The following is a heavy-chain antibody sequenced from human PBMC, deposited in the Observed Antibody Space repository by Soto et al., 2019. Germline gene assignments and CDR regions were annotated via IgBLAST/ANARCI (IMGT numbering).Heavy chain of an antibody. V-gene: IGHV4-30-4*01. J-gene: IGHJ1*01. D-gene: IGHD1-7*01. Sequence: VQLQGSGPGLLTPSQTLSLTCTVSGASVNTGDNYWSCIRQPPGKGLEWLGYIFYSGDTYYNPSLQSRATISLNTSRNQFSLTLTSVTDADTAVYYCVGTGTTDDFWGQGTLVTVSS. CDR2: IFYSGDT. CDR1: GASVNTGDNY. CDR3: VGTGTTDDF.